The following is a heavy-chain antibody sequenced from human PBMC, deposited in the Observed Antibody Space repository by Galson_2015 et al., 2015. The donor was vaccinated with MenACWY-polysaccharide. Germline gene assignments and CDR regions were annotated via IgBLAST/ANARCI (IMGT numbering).Heavy chain of an antibody. V-gene: IGHV3-74*01. CDR1: GLTFSNNW. Sequence: SLRLSCAASGLTFSNNWIHWVRQAPGKGLVWVSRINSDAGSTAYADSVKGRFTISRDNAKNTLYLQMNSLRVEDTAVYYCVGPLGRGGTGAYGMDAWGQGTTVTVSS. CDR2: INSDAGST. J-gene: IGHJ6*02. D-gene: IGHD3-10*01. CDR3: VGPLGRGGTGAYGMDA.